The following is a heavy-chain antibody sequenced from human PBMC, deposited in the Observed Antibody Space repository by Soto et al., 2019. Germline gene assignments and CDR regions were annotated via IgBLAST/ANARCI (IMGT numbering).Heavy chain of an antibody. CDR1: GYTFTNYG. CDR2: INVYNGNT. D-gene: IGHD3-10*01. V-gene: IGHV1-18*01. Sequence: QVQLVQSGGEVKKPGASVQVSCKASGYTFTNYGISWVRQAPGQGLECMGWINVYNGNTKYAQKVQGRVTMTTDTSTSTAYMELRSLRSDDTAVYYCARGVGSGSYYNQYNWFDPWGQGPLVTVSS. CDR3: ARGVGSGSYYNQYNWFDP. J-gene: IGHJ5*02.